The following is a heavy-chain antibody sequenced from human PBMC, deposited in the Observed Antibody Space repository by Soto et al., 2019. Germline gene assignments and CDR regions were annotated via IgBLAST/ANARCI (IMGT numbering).Heavy chain of an antibody. CDR3: AHRVLRTVFGLVTTTAIYFDF. CDR1: GFSPTTSGVR. Sequence: QITLNESVPMQVKPRQTLTLTCTFSGFSPTTSGVRVGWIRQSPGKAPEGLALIYWDDDKRYSPSLKSRLTITKDTSKNQVVLTMADLDPADTGTYYCAHRVLRTVFGLVTTTAIYFDFWGQGTPVAVSS. J-gene: IGHJ4*02. CDR2: IYWDDDK. V-gene: IGHV2-5*02. D-gene: IGHD3-3*01.